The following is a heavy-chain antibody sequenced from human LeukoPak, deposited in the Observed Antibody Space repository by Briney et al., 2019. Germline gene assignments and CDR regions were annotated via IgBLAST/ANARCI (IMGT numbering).Heavy chain of an antibody. V-gene: IGHV1-69*05. Sequence: SVKVSCKASGGTFSSYAISWVRQAPGQGLEWMRGIIPIFGTANYAQKFQGRVTITTDESTSTAYMELSSLRSEDTAVYYCARVSIAAAGTSFYYMDVWGKGTTVTVSS. J-gene: IGHJ6*03. CDR2: IIPIFGTA. D-gene: IGHD6-13*01. CDR1: GGTFSSYA. CDR3: ARVSIAAAGTSFYYMDV.